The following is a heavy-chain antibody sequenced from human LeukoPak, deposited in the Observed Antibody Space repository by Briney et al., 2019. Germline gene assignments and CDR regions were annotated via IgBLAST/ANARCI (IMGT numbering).Heavy chain of an antibody. CDR3: ARGGHYDFWSGYYTGISWFDP. J-gene: IGHJ5*02. D-gene: IGHD3-3*01. V-gene: IGHV1-18*01. Sequence: ASVKVSCKASGYTFTSYGISWVRQAPGQGLEWMGWISAYNGNTNYAQKLQGRVTMTTDTSTSTAHMELRSLRPDDTAVYYCARGGHYDFWSGYYTGISWFDPWGQGTLVTVSS. CDR1: GYTFTSYG. CDR2: ISAYNGNT.